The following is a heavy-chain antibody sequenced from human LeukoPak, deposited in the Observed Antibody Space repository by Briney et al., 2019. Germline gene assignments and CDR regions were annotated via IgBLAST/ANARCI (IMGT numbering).Heavy chain of an antibody. J-gene: IGHJ6*03. CDR3: ARDGRYCGGDCYSPYFYYYYMDV. CDR1: GYTFTGYY. CDR2: INPNSGGT. D-gene: IGHD2-21*02. V-gene: IGHV1-2*02. Sequence: GASVKVSCKASGYTFTGYYMHWVRQAPGQGLEWMGWINPNSGGTNYAQKFQGRVTMTRDTSISTAYMELSRLRSDDTAVYYCARDGRYCGGDCYSPYFYYYYMDVWGKGTTVTVSS.